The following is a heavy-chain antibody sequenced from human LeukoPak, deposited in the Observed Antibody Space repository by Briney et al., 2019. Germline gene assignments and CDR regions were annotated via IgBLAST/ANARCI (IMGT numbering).Heavy chain of an antibody. CDR2: ISYDRSNK. V-gene: IGHV3-30*03. D-gene: IGHD5-12*01. J-gene: IGHJ4*02. Sequence: GGSLRLSCAASGFTFSSYGMHWVRQAPGKGLEWVTFISYDRSNKYYADSVKGRFTISRDNSKKTLYLQMNSLRAEDTAVYYCARGPSGYHNTGGQGTLVTVSS. CDR3: ARGPSGYHNT. CDR1: GFTFSSYG.